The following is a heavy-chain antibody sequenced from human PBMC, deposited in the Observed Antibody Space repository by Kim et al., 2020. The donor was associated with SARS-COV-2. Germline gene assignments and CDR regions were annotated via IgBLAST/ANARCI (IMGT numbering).Heavy chain of an antibody. V-gene: IGHV3-15*01. Sequence: GGSLRLSCAASGFTFSNAWMSWVRQAPGKGLEWVGRIKSKTDGGTTDYAAPVKGRFTISRDDSKNTLYLQMNSLKTEDTAVYYCTTDGYSLDEFYYYGMDVWGQGTTVTVSS. CDR2: IKSKTDGGTT. J-gene: IGHJ6*02. D-gene: IGHD5-18*01. CDR3: TTDGYSLDEFYYYGMDV. CDR1: GFTFSNAW.